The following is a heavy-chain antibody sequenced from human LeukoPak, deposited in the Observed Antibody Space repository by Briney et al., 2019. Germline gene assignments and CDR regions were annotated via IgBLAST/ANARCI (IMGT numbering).Heavy chain of an antibody. CDR1: GGSFSGYY. V-gene: IGHV4-34*01. D-gene: IGHD6-19*01. CDR2: INHSGST. CDR3: ARGRERQWLVRRYFDY. Sequence: TSETLSLTCAVYGGSFSGYYWSWIRQPPGKGLEWIGEINHSGSTNYNPSLKSRVTISVDTSKNQFSLKLSSVTAADTAVYYCARGRERQWLVRRYFDYWGQGTLVTVSS. J-gene: IGHJ4*02.